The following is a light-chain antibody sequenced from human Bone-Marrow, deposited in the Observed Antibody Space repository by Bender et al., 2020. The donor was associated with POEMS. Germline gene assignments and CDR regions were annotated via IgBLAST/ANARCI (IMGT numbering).Light chain of an antibody. CDR3: SSYTSSSSSYV. J-gene: IGLJ1*01. V-gene: IGLV2-14*02. Sequence: QSALTQPASVSGSPGQSITISCTGTSSDVGSYNLVSWYQQHPGKAPKFMIYEGSKRPSGVSNRFSGSKSGNTASLTISGLQAEDEADYYCSSYTSSSSSYVFGTGTKVTVL. CDR2: EGS. CDR1: SSDVGSYNL.